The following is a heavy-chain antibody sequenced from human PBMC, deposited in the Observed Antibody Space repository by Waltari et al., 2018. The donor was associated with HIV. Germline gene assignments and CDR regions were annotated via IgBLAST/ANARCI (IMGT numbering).Heavy chain of an antibody. V-gene: IGHV1-24*01. Sequence: QAQLVQSGAEVQKPGATVKVSCKVSGYTLPNLSTHRCRKDPGKGLEWMGGFDPEDGETIYAQKFQGRVTMTEDTSTDTAYMELSSLRSEDTAVYYCATDSGGWYAQFRYWGQGTLVTVSS. D-gene: IGHD6-19*01. CDR2: FDPEDGET. CDR1: GYTLPNLS. J-gene: IGHJ4*02. CDR3: ATDSGGWYAQFRY.